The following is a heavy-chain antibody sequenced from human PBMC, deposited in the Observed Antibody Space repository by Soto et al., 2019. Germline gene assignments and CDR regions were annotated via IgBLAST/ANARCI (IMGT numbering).Heavy chain of an antibody. CDR3: TRDGGEDRPFDP. J-gene: IGHJ5*02. D-gene: IGHD3-3*01. CDR2: ISTYSGHT. CDR1: GYIFTSYG. V-gene: IGHV1-18*01. Sequence: HVQVVQSGAEVKKPGASVKVSCKTSGYIFTSYGISWVRQAPGQGLEWMGWISTYSGHTVYAQKFQGRVTMTTDTPTRTAYMELRRLRSDDTAIYYCTRDGGEDRPFDPWGQGTLVTVSS.